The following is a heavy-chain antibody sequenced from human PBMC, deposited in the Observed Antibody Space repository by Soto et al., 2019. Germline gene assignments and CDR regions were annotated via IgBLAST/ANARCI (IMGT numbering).Heavy chain of an antibody. CDR3: ARDTNFYASGSGVDY. CDR1: GFTFSSYS. Sequence: EVQLVQSGGGLVKPGGSLRLSCAASGFTFSSYSMNWVRQAPGKGLEWVSSITSSSNYIHYADSVRGRFTISRDNAQSSLYLQMISLRGEDTAVYYCARDTNFYASGSGVDYWGQGTLVTVSS. J-gene: IGHJ4*02. V-gene: IGHV3-21*06. D-gene: IGHD3-10*01. CDR2: ITSSSNYI.